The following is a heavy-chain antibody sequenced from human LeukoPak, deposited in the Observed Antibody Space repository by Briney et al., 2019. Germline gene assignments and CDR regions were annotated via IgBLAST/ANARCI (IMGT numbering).Heavy chain of an antibody. Sequence: SETLSLTCTVSGGSISSSSNYWSWIRQPPGKGLEWIGYIHYRGSTNYNPSLKSRVTISVDTSKNQFSLRLSSVTAADTAVYYCAREVGGWLNAWGQGTLVTVSS. D-gene: IGHD3-22*01. J-gene: IGHJ4*02. CDR1: GGSISSSSNY. V-gene: IGHV4-61*01. CDR2: IHYRGST. CDR3: AREVGGWLNA.